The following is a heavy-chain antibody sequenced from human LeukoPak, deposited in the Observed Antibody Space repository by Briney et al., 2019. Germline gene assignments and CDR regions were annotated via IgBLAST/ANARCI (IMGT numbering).Heavy chain of an antibody. CDR1: GGSVTSTNW. J-gene: IGHJ4*02. Sequence: SETLSLTCDVSGGSVTSTNWWTWVRQPPGKGLEWIGEFHLDGRTNYNPALKSRLIMSVDLPDNHISLKLTSVTAADTAVYYCAREGGFYRPLDYSGQGTLVTVSS. V-gene: IGHV4-4*02. CDR2: FHLDGRT. CDR3: AREGGFYRPLDY. D-gene: IGHD3-3*01.